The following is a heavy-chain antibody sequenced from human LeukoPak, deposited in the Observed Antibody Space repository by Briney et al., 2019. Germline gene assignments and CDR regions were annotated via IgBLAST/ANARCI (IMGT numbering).Heavy chain of an antibody. J-gene: IGHJ4*02. CDR2: IYTSGST. Sequence: PSQTLSLTCTVSGGSISGGSYNWSWLRQPPGKGLEWIGRIYTSGSTNYNPSLTSRVSISVDTSKNQFCLMLSSVTAADTAVYYCAREPPHYDFWSGYELDYWGQGTLVTVSS. CDR1: GGSISGGSYN. V-gene: IGHV4-61*02. D-gene: IGHD3-3*01. CDR3: AREPPHYDFWSGYELDY.